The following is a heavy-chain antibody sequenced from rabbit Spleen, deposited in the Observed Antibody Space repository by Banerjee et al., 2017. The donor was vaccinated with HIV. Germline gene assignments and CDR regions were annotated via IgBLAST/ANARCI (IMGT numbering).Heavy chain of an antibody. V-gene: IGHV1S40*01. CDR1: GFTLSGYD. Sequence: QSLEESGGGLVKPGASLTLTCKASGFTLSGYDMCWVRQAPGKGLEWIACLYAGGSGSTYSATWAKGRFTISKTSSTTVTLQMTSLTAADTATYFCARDAGTSFSTYGMDLWGPGTLVTVS. J-gene: IGHJ6*01. CDR2: LYAGGSGST. D-gene: IGHD4-2*01. CDR3: ARDAGTSFSTYGMDL.